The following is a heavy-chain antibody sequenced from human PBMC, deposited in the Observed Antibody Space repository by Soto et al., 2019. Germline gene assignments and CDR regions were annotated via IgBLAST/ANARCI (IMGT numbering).Heavy chain of an antibody. D-gene: IGHD3-10*01. J-gene: IGHJ6*02. CDR1: GFTVSSNY. Sequence: EVQLVESGGGLIQPGGSLRLSCAASGFTVSSNYMSWVRQAPGKGLEWVSVIYSGGSTYYADSVKGRVTISRDNSKNTLYLQMTSLRAEDTAVYYCARDRASLYGMDVWGQGTTVTVSS. V-gene: IGHV3-53*01. CDR2: IYSGGST. CDR3: ARDRASLYGMDV.